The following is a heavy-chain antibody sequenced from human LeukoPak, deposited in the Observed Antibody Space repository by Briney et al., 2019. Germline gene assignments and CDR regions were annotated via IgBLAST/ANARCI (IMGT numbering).Heavy chain of an antibody. Sequence: SETLSLTCAVSGYSISGGYYWGWIRQPPGKGLEWIGSIYHSGSTYYNPSLKSRVTISVDTSKNQFSLKLSSVTAADTAVYYCARAQPLRKKYYMDVWGKGTTVTVSS. CDR1: GYSISGGYY. V-gene: IGHV4-38-2*01. D-gene: IGHD3-3*01. J-gene: IGHJ6*03. CDR2: IYHSGST. CDR3: ARAQPLRKKYYMDV.